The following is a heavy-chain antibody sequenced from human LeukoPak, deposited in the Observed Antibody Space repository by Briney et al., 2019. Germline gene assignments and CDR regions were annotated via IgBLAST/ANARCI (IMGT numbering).Heavy chain of an antibody. CDR2: IYSSGST. CDR3: ARARSGSPDY. CDR1: SGSISSYY. Sequence: PSETLSLTCTVSSGSISSYYWSWIRQPAGKGLEWVGRIYSSGSTNDNPSLKSRVTMSVDTSKNQFSLKLTSVTAADTAVYYCARARSGSPDYWGQGTLVTVSS. D-gene: IGHD1-26*01. V-gene: IGHV4-4*07. J-gene: IGHJ4*02.